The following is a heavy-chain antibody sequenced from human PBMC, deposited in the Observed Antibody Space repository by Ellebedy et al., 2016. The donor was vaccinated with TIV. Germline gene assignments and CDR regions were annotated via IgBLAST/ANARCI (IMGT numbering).Heavy chain of an antibody. D-gene: IGHD6-19*01. CDR3: ARDRGGQYSSGYYDAFDI. V-gene: IGHV3-7*01. CDR2: IKQDSSEK. CDR1: GFTFSTYW. Sequence: GESLKISCAASGFTFSTYWMTWVRQAPGKGLEWVANIKQDSSEKYYVDSVKGRFTISRDNAKNSLYLQMNTLRAEDTAVYYCARDRGGQYSSGYYDAFDIWGQGTMVTVSS. J-gene: IGHJ3*02.